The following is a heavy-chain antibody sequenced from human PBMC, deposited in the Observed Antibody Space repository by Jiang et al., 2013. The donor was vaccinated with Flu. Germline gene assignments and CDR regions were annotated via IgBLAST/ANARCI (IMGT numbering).Heavy chain of an antibody. J-gene: IGHJ4*02. D-gene: IGHD4-17*01. Sequence: VSGGSISSYYWSWIRQPPGKGLEYIGYIYYSGSTNYNPSLKSRVTISVDTSKNQFSLKLSSVTAADTAVYYCARVGPYGDHDYWGQGTLLTVSS. CDR2: IYYSGST. V-gene: IGHV4-59*01. CDR3: ARVGPYGDHDY. CDR1: GGSISSYY.